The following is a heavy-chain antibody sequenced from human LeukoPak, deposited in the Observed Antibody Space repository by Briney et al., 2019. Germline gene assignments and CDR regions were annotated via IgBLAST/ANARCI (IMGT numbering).Heavy chain of an antibody. CDR2: ISSNGGST. Sequence: GGSLRLSCAASGFTFSSYSMNWGRQAPGKGLEYVSGISSNGGSTNYANSVKGRFTISRDNSKNTLYLQMGSLRAEDMAVYYCARDGGTYCGGDCYGDWGQGTLVTVSS. J-gene: IGHJ4*02. CDR1: GFTFSSYS. CDR3: ARDGGTYCGGDCYGD. V-gene: IGHV3-64*01. D-gene: IGHD2-21*02.